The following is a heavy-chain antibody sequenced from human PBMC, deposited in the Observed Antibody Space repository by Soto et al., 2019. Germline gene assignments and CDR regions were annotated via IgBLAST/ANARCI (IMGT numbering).Heavy chain of an antibody. CDR3: AKDILLSSSLAAAGTGFYYYGMDV. CDR1: GFTLDDYT. D-gene: IGHD6-13*01. V-gene: IGHV3-43*01. J-gene: IGHJ6*02. CDR2: ISWDGGST. Sequence: GGSLRLSCAASGFTLDDYTMHWVRQAPGKGLEWVSLISWDGGSTYYADSVKGRFTISRDNSKNSLYLQMNSLRTEDTALYYCAKDILLSSSLAAAGTGFYYYGMDVWGQGTTVTVSS.